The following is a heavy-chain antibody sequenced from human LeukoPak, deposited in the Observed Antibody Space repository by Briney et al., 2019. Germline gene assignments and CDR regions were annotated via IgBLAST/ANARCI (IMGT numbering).Heavy chain of an antibody. CDR2: ISGSGGST. J-gene: IGHJ4*02. V-gene: IGHV3-23*01. CDR3: AKLRHVSGDYGGLDY. D-gene: IGHD4-17*01. CDR1: GFTFDDYA. Sequence: GRSLRLSCAASGFTFDDYAMHWVRQAPGKGLEWVSAISGSGGSTYYADSVKGRFTISRDNSKNTLYLQMNSLRAEDTAVYYCAKLRHVSGDYGGLDYWGQGTLVTVSS.